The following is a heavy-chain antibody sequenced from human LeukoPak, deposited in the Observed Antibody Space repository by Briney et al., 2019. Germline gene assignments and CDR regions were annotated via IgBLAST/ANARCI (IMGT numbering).Heavy chain of an antibody. D-gene: IGHD2-15*01. V-gene: IGHV1-2*02. CDR2: INPNSGGT. J-gene: IGHJ6*03. CDR1: GYTFTGYY. Sequence: ASVKVSCKASGYTFTGYYMHWVRQAPGQGLEWMGWINPNSGGTNYAQRFQGRVTMTRDTSISTAYMELSRLRSDDTAVYYCARTYCSGGSCYSDNYYMDVWGKGTTVTVSS. CDR3: ARTYCSGGSCYSDNYYMDV.